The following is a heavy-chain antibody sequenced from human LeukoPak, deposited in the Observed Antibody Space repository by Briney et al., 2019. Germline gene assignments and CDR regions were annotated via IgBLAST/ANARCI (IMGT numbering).Heavy chain of an antibody. Sequence: GGSLRLSCAASGFTFSSYWMHWVRQAPGKGLVWVSRINSDGSSTSYADSVKGRFTISRDNAKNTLYLQINSLRAEDTAVYYCASSYYGSGSYYSYYGMDVWGKGTTVTVSS. CDR2: INSDGSST. CDR1: GFTFSSYW. V-gene: IGHV3-74*01. CDR3: ASSYYGSGSYYSYYGMDV. J-gene: IGHJ6*04. D-gene: IGHD3-10*01.